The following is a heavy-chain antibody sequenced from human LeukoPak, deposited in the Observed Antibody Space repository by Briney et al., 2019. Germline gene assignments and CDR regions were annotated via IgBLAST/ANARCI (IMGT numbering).Heavy chain of an antibody. CDR2: ISSSSSYI. CDR3: ARGTYTRSGAYYFDY. D-gene: IGHD1-26*01. J-gene: IGHJ4*02. CDR1: GFTFSSYS. V-gene: IGHV3-21*01. Sequence: GGSLRLSCAASGFTFSSYSMNWVRQAPGKGLEWVSSISSSSSYIYYADSVEGRFTISRDNAKNSLYLQMNSLRAEDTAVYYCARGTYTRSGAYYFDYWGQGTLVTVSS.